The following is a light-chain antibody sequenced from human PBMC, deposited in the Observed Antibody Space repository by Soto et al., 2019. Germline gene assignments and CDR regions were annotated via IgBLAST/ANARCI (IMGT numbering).Light chain of an antibody. CDR3: QQRSKWPST. CDR2: DAS. CDR1: QSVSSY. Sequence: EIVLTQSPATLSLSPGERATLSCRASQSVSSYLAWYQQKPGQAPRLLIYDASNRATGIPARFSGSGSGTDITLTIPSLEPEDFAVYYCQQRSKWPSTFGGGTKVEIK. V-gene: IGKV3-11*01. J-gene: IGKJ4*01.